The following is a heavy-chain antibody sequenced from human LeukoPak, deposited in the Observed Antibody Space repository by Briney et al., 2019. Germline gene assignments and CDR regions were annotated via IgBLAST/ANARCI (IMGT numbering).Heavy chain of an antibody. D-gene: IGHD6-13*01. V-gene: IGHV4-34*01. CDR3: AREGRIAAAGTDDAFYI. J-gene: IGHJ3*02. CDR2: INHSGST. CDR1: GGSFSGYY. Sequence: SETLSLTCAVYGGSFSGYYWSWIRQHPGKGLEWIGEINHSGSTNYNPSLKSRVTISVDTSKNQFSLKLSSVTAADTAVYYCAREGRIAAAGTDDAFYIWGQGTMVTVSS.